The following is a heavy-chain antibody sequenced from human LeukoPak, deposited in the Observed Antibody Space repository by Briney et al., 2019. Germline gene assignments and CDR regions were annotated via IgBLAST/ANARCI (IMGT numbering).Heavy chain of an antibody. CDR3: ATISNLYDSSGLFDY. J-gene: IGHJ4*02. CDR1: GYTLTELS. CDR2: FETEDGET. Sequence: ASVKVSCKVSGYTLTELSMHWVRQAPGKGLEWIGGFETEDGETIYAQKFQGRVTMTEDTSTDTAYMELSSLRSEDTAVYYCATISNLYDSSGLFDYWGQGTLVTVSS. D-gene: IGHD3-22*01. V-gene: IGHV1-24*01.